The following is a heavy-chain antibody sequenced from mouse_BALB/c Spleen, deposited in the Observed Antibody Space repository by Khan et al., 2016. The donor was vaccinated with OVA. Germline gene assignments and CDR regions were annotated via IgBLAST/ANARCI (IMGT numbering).Heavy chain of an antibody. CDR2: VSTGGSYT. J-gene: IGHJ3*01. V-gene: IGHV5-6*01. D-gene: IGHD1-1*01. CDR1: GFTFSTYG. CDR3: TRRAYYYDSEGFAY. Sequence: EVQLVESGGDLVKPGGSLKLSCTSSGFTFSTYGMSWVRQAPDKRLEWVATVSTGGSYTYYQDSVKVRFTISRDNAKITLYLQMSGLRYEDTAMFYCTRRAYYYDSEGFAYWGQGTLVTVSA.